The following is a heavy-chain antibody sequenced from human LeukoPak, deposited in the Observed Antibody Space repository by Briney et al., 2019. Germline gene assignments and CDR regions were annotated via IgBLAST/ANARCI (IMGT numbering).Heavy chain of an antibody. Sequence: SQTLSLTCTVSGGSISSYYWSWIRQPPGKGLEWIGYIYYSGSTNYNPSLKSRVTISVDTSKNQFSLKLSSVTAADTAVYYCAREARRAFDIWGQGTMVTVSS. CDR1: GGSISSYY. J-gene: IGHJ3*02. CDR3: AREARRAFDI. CDR2: IYYSGST. V-gene: IGHV4-59*01.